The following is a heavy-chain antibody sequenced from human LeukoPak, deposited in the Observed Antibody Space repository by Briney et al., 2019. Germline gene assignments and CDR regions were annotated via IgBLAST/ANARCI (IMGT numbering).Heavy chain of an antibody. CDR1: GFIFSDSW. CDR2: INSDASSI. CDR3: ARSSYSSSSSV. D-gene: IGHD6-6*01. V-gene: IGHV3-74*01. J-gene: IGHJ3*01. Sequence: GGSLRLSCVASGFIFSDSWMHWVRQGPGKGLEWVARINSDASSILYRDSVKGRFSISRDNAKNTLYLQMNSLRADDTAVYYCARSSYSSSSSVWGQGSMVTVSS.